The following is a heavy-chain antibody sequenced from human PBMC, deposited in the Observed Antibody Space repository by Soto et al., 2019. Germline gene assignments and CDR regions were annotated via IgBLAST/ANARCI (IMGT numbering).Heavy chain of an antibody. V-gene: IGHV3-21*06. J-gene: IGHJ4*02. CDR1: GFTFSSFD. CDR3: ARRAVPTYHFFDY. D-gene: IGHD1-1*01. Sequence: PGGSLRLSCATSGFTFSSFDMDWVRQAPGKGLEWVSSIHRASTYIYYADSVRGRFTISRDNAKSSLYLQMNSLTVEDTAVYYCARRAVPTYHFFDYWGQGALVTVSS. CDR2: IHRASTYI.